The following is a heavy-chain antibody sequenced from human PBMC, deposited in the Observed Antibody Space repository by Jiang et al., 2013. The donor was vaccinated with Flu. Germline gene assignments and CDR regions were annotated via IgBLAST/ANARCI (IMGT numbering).Heavy chain of an antibody. J-gene: IGHJ4*02. CDR2: IYWDDKK. V-gene: IGHV2-5*02. D-gene: IGHD2-8*01. Sequence: KPTQTLTPTCTFSGFSLSTSGVGVGWVRQPPGKALEWLALIYWDDKKRYSPSLESRLTITKDTSRNQVVLTMINMDPVDTATYYCVHRHGVSSPSRDFDYWGQGALVTVSP. CDR3: VHRHGVSSPSRDFDY. CDR1: GFSLSTSGVG.